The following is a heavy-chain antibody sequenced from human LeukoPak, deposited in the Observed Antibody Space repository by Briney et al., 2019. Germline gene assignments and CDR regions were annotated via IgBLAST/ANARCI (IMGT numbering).Heavy chain of an antibody. Sequence: SVKVSCKASVGTFSSYAISWVRQAPAQGLEWMGVIIPIFGTANYAQKFQGRVTITADKSTSTAYLEMSSLRSEDTAVYYCASYSDYCGGDCYHLDDAFDIWGQGPMVTVSS. J-gene: IGHJ3*02. CDR2: IIPIFGTA. CDR3: ASYSDYCGGDCYHLDDAFDI. CDR1: VGTFSSYA. V-gene: IGHV1-69*06. D-gene: IGHD2-21*02.